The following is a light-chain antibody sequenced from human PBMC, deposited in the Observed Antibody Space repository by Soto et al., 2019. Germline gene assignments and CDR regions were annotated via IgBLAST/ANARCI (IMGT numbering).Light chain of an antibody. Sequence: DIQLTQSPSFLSASVGDRVTITCRASQGISSYLAWYQQKPGKAPKLLIYAASTLQSGVPSRFSGSESGKESTPPISGLRPEDLATNYCKQLNSYPLTFGGGTKV. CDR2: AAS. CDR3: KQLNSYPLT. V-gene: IGKV1-9*01. J-gene: IGKJ4*01. CDR1: QGISSY.